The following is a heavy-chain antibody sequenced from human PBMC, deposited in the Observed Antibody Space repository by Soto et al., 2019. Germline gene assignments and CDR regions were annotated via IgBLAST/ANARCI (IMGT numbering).Heavy chain of an antibody. V-gene: IGHV1-18*01. CDR2: ISAYNGNT. D-gene: IGHD3-3*01. CDR1: GYTFTSYG. Sequence: ASVKVSCKASGYTFTSYGISWVRQAPGQGLEWMGWISAYNGNTDYAQKLQGRVTMTTDTSTSTAYMELRSLRSDDTAVYYCARENSPYYDVWSGYYSGRHYYGMDGRGRGTTGTVSS. J-gene: IGHJ6*04. CDR3: ARENSPYYDVWSGYYSGRHYYGMDG.